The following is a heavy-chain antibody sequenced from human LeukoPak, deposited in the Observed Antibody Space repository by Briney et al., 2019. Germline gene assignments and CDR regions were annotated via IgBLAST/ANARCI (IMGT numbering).Heavy chain of an antibody. Sequence: GGSLRLSCAASGFTFSSYAMSWVRQAPGKGLEWVSAVSGSDGSTYYADSVKGRFTMSRDNSKNMLYLQMNSLRAEDTAVYYCAKQSSTAYFEYWGQGTPVTVSS. J-gene: IGHJ4*02. V-gene: IGHV3-23*01. CDR3: AKQSSTAYFEY. CDR2: VSGSDGST. CDR1: GFTFSSYA. D-gene: IGHD2-21*01.